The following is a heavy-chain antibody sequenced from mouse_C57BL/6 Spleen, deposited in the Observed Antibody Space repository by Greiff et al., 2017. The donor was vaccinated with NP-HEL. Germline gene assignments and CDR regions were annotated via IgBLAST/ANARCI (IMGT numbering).Heavy chain of an antibody. Sequence: VKLMESGPELVRPGVSVKISCKGSGYTFTDYAMHWVKQSHAKSLEWIGVISTYYGDASYNQKFKDKATMTVDKSSSTAYMELARLTSEDSAVYYCARFITTVDGFYYAMDYWGQGTSVTVSS. CDR1: GYTFTDYA. D-gene: IGHD1-1*01. CDR2: ISTYYGDA. V-gene: IGHV1-67*01. CDR3: ARFITTVDGFYYAMDY. J-gene: IGHJ4*01.